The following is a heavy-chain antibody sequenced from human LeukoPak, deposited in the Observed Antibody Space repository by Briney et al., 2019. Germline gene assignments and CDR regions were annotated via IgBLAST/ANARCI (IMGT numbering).Heavy chain of an antibody. CDR2: IKEDGSAQ. CDR1: GFTASGDY. J-gene: IGHJ5*02. Sequence: GGSLRLSCAASGFTASGDYMSWVRQAPGKRLEWVANIKEDGSAQYYVGSVKGRFTISRDNAKNSLNLQMNSLRAEDTAVYYCATSSNAPGNHWGQGTLVTVSS. V-gene: IGHV3-7*01. D-gene: IGHD2-2*01. CDR3: ATSSNAPGNH.